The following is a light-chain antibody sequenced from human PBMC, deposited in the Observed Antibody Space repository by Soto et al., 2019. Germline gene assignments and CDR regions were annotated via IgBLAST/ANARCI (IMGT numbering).Light chain of an antibody. V-gene: IGKV1-8*01. J-gene: IGKJ1*01. CDR1: QGISSY. Sequence: AIRMTQSPSSFSASTGDRVTITCRASQGISSYLAWYQQKPGKAPKLLIYAASTLQSGVPSRFSGSGSGTDFTLTIDCLQSEDFAPYYCQQYYSYPPWTFGQGTKVEMK. CDR3: QQYYSYPPWT. CDR2: AAS.